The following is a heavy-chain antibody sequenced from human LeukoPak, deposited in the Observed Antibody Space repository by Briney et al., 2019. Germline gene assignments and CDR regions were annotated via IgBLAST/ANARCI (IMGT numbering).Heavy chain of an antibody. J-gene: IGHJ4*02. CDR2: INWNADST. CDR3: ASTSRYCSSTSCHWAGDY. V-gene: IGHV3-20*04. CDR1: GFTFDDYG. D-gene: IGHD2-2*01. Sequence: SGGSLRLSCAASGFTFDDYGMSWVRQAPGKGLEWVSGINWNADSTGYADSVKGRFTISRDNAKNSLYLQMNSLRAEDTAVYYCASTSRYCSSTSCHWAGDYWGQGTLVTVSS.